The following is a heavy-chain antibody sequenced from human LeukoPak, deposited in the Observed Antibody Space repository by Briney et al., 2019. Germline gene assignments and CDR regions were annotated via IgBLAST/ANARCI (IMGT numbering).Heavy chain of an antibody. D-gene: IGHD2-2*02. CDR1: GGSISSGDSY. J-gene: IGHJ1*01. V-gene: IGHV4-30-4*08. CDR2: IYYSGST. Sequence: PSETLSLTCTVSGGSISSGDSYWSWIRQPPGKGLEWIGYIYYSGSTYYNPSLKSRVTISVDTSKNRFSLKLSSVTAADTAVYYCARLTVVPAAIGAWGQGTLVTVSS. CDR3: ARLTVVPAAIGA.